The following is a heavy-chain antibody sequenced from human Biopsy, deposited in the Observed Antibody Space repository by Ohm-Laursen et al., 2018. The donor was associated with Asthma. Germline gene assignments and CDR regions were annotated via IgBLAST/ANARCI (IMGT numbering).Heavy chain of an antibody. V-gene: IGHV1-69*13. J-gene: IGHJ4*02. CDR2: INSVFGTT. Sequence: SVTASCKSLGGTFNTYFIGWVRQAPGQGLGCMVGINSVFGTTTYPQKFQDRVTITADDSTRTVYMELSCLRSEDTAVYYCARKAGSCISRTCYSLDFWGQGTLVTVSS. D-gene: IGHD2-2*01. CDR3: ARKAGSCISRTCYSLDF. CDR1: GGTFNTYF.